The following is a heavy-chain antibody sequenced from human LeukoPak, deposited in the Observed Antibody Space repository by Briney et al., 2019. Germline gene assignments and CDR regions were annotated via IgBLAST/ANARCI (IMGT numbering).Heavy chain of an antibody. CDR3: AKDLKGYYGSGSYPH. V-gene: IGHV3-23*01. CDR2: ISGSGGST. D-gene: IGHD3-10*01. CDR1: GFTFSSYA. Sequence: QPGGSLRLSCAASGFTFSSYAMSWVRQAPGKGLEWVSAISGSGGSTFYTDSVNGRFTISRDNSKNTLYLQMNSLRAEDTAVYYCAKDLKGYYGSGSYPHWGQGTLVTVSS. J-gene: IGHJ4*02.